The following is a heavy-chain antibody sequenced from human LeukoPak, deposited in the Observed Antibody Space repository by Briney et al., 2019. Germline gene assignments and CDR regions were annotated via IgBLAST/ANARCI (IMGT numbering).Heavy chain of an antibody. D-gene: IGHD2-15*01. V-gene: IGHV3-33*06. CDR1: GFTFSRYG. CDR2: IWYDGSNK. Sequence: PGGSLRLSCAASGFTFSRYGMHWVRQAPGKGLEWVAVIWYDGSNKYYVDSVKGRVTISRDNSKNTLYLQMNSLRAEDTAVYYCAKDRRVVVVVAATRGGFDYWGQGTLVTVSS. CDR3: AKDRRVVVVVAATRGGFDY. J-gene: IGHJ4*02.